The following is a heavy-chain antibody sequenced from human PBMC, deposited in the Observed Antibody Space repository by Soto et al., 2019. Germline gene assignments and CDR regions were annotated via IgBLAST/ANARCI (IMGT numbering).Heavy chain of an antibody. Sequence: EVQLVESGGGLVQPGRSLRLSCVGSGFTFDDYGMHWVRQAPGKGLEWVSGISWDSYSIGYADSVKGRFTISRDNAKKSLYLQMNSLKSEDTALYYCAKARGGIDYWGQGTLVTVSS. V-gene: IGHV3-9*01. J-gene: IGHJ4*02. D-gene: IGHD3-16*01. CDR3: AKARGGIDY. CDR1: GFTFDDYG. CDR2: ISWDSYSI.